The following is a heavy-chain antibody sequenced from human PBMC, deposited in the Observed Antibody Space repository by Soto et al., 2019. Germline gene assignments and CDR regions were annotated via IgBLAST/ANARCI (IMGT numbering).Heavy chain of an antibody. Sequence: LRLSCAASGFTFSSYAMHWVRQAPGKGLEWVAVISYDGSNKYYADSVKGRFTISRDNSKNTLYLQMNSLRAEDTAVYYRARAAAGALEWRNYYYYGMDVWGQGTTVTVSS. J-gene: IGHJ6*02. CDR1: GFTFSSYA. CDR2: ISYDGSNK. CDR3: ARAAAGALEWRNYYYYGMDV. V-gene: IGHV3-30-3*01. D-gene: IGHD3-3*01.